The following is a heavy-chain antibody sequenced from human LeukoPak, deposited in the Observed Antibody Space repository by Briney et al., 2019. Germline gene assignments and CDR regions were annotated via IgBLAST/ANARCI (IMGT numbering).Heavy chain of an antibody. J-gene: IGHJ4*02. D-gene: IGHD3-10*01. CDR1: GFAFSSYA. CDR3: ARGGNYFDY. V-gene: IGHV3-30*07. Sequence: PGGSRRFSGAALGFAFSSYAMHWGGQAQGKGLEWVAVISYAGHNQYYADSVKGRFTISRHNSRQTLYLQMNSLRAEAPAVCYCARGGNYFDYWGQGTLVTVSS. CDR2: ISYAGHNQ.